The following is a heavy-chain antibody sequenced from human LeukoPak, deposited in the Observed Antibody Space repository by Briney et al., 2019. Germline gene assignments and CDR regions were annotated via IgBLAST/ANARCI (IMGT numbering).Heavy chain of an antibody. Sequence: GGSLRLSCAASGFTFSNYWMTWVRQAPGKGLEWVASIHQDGSEKHSIDSGRFTISRDNAENSLYLQMDSLRDEDTAVYYCASFYAYGSGSYYNRIPQKYWYFDLWGRGTLVTVSS. CDR3: ASFYAYGSGSYYNRIPQKYWYFDL. CDR2: IHQDGSEK. J-gene: IGHJ2*01. CDR1: GFTFSNYW. V-gene: IGHV3-7*05. D-gene: IGHD3-10*01.